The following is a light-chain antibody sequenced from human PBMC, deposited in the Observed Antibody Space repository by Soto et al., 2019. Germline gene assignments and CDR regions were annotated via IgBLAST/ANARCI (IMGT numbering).Light chain of an antibody. CDR1: QGIGND. Sequence: ANQMTQAPSSLSASVGDRVTITCRASQGIGNDLGWYQQRPGKAPKVLIYAASTLQFGVPSRFSGSGSGTDFTLTISSLQPEDSATYYCLQDHNYPHAFGQGTKVEIK. CDR2: AAS. J-gene: IGKJ1*01. V-gene: IGKV1-6*01. CDR3: LQDHNYPHA.